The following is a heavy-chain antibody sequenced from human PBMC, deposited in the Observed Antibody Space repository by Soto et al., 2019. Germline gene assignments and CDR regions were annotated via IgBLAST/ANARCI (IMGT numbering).Heavy chain of an antibody. J-gene: IGHJ6*02. D-gene: IGHD3-10*01. CDR2: IYYSGST. CDR3: ARGSKTSGYYYGGMDV. V-gene: IGHV4-31*03. Sequence: QVQLQESGPGLVKPSQTLSLTCTVSGGSISSGGYYWSWIRQHPGKGLEWIGYIYYSGSTYYNPSLKRRVTISVDMSMNQFSLKVTAVTAADTAMYSCARGSKTSGYYYGGMDVWGQGTTVPVSS. CDR1: GGSISSGGYY.